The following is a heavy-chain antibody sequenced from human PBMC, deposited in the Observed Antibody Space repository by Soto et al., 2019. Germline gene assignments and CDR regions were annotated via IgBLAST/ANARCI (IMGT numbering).Heavy chain of an antibody. CDR3: ARSGVRGFFVPVFSGLDV. CDR1: GFDFGSYG. Sequence: QVQLVESGGGLVQPGGSLRLSCVASGFDFGSYGMQWVRRAPGKGLEWMSVIWDDGSTAYYADSVKGRFTISRDNSKNTLFLHLNSLQAEDPAVYVCARSGVRGFFVPVFSGLDVWGNGTTVTVSS. D-gene: IGHD3-10*01. J-gene: IGHJ6*04. V-gene: IGHV3-33*01. CDR2: IWDDGSTA.